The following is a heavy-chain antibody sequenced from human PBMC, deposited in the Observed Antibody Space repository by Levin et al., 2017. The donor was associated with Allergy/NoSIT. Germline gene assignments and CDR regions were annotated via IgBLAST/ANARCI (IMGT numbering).Heavy chain of an antibody. CDR2: ISANGGST. J-gene: IGHJ4*02. V-gene: IGHV3-23*01. CDR1: GFTFSGYA. D-gene: IGHD3-10*01. Sequence: SCAASGFTFSGYAMSWVRQAPGKGLEWVSSISANGGSTYYADSVKGRFTISRDTSQNTLYLQMNSLRAEDTAVYYCAKSPQGSGYYFDYRGQGTLLTVSS. CDR3: AKSPQGSGYYFDY.